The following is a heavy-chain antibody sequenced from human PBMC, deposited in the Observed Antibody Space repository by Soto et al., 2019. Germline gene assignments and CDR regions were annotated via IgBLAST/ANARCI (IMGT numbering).Heavy chain of an antibody. V-gene: IGHV3-30-3*01. D-gene: IGHD2-2*01. J-gene: IGHJ4*02. Sequence: GGSLRLSWAASGFTFSSYAMNWVRQAPGKGLEWVALISYDGSSKYYADSVKGRFTISRDGSKNTLFLQMDSLGAADTAVYYCGRCTSTSCHLGSDYWGQGTLVTVSS. CDR3: GRCTSTSCHLGSDY. CDR2: ISYDGSSK. CDR1: GFTFSSYA.